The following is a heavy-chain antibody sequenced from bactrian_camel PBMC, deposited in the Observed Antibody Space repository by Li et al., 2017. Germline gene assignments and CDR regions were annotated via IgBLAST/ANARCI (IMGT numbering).Heavy chain of an antibody. CDR2: IGPSGGSK. Sequence: VQLVESGGGSVQVGGSLRLSCAASGFTFSTYPMYWVRQGPGKGLEWVSSIGPSGGSKYYADSVKGRFTISRDNAKNTVYLQMNSLKSEDTALYYCATGAMDGLGTRSLADFAYWGQGTQVTVS. CDR1: GFTFSTYP. CDR3: ATGAMDGLGTRSLADFAY. D-gene: IGHD1*01. J-gene: IGHJ6*01. V-gene: IGHV3S1*01.